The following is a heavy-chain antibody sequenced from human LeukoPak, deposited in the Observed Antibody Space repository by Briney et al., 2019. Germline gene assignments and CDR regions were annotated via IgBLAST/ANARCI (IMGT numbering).Heavy chain of an antibody. D-gene: IGHD3-22*01. CDR2: IRYDGSNK. CDR1: GFTFSSYG. V-gene: IGHV3-30*02. CDR3: AKGQRSGYSNYYMDV. J-gene: IGHJ6*03. Sequence: GRSLRLSCAASGFTFSSYGMHWVRQAPGKGLEWVAFIRYDGSNKYYADSVKGRFTISRDNSKNTLYLQMNSLRAEDTAVYYCAKGQRSGYSNYYMDVWGKGTTVTVSS.